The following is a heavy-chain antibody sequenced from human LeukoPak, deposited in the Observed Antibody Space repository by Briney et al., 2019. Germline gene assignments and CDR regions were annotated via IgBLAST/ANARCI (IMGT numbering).Heavy chain of an antibody. J-gene: IGHJ5*02. Sequence: ASVKLSCKASGYTFTSYDINWVRQATGQGLEWRGWMNPNSGNTSYAPKFQGRVTMTRNTSISTSYMELSSLRSEDTAVYCCARDPTVTTRGWFDPWGQGTLVTVSS. D-gene: IGHD4-17*01. CDR3: ARDPTVTTRGWFDP. CDR1: GYTFTSYD. CDR2: MNPNSGNT. V-gene: IGHV1-8*01.